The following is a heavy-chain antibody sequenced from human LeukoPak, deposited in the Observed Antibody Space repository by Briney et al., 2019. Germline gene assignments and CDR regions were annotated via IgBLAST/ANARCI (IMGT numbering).Heavy chain of an antibody. Sequence: PGESLRLSCAASGFTFSSYWMSWVRQAPGKGLEWVANIKQDGSEKYYVDSVKGRFTISRDNAKNSLYLQMNSLRAEDTAVYYCARHFWSGYYLFDYWGQGTLVTVSS. CDR3: ARHFWSGYYLFDY. J-gene: IGHJ4*02. V-gene: IGHV3-7*01. CDR1: GFTFSSYW. CDR2: IKQDGSEK. D-gene: IGHD3-3*02.